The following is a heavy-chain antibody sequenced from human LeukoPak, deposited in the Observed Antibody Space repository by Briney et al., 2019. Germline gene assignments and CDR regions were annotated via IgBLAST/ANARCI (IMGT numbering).Heavy chain of an antibody. Sequence: SVKVSCKASGGTFSSYAISWVRQAPGQGREWMGGIIPIFGTANYAQKFQGRVTITADESTSTAYMELSSLRSEDTAVYYCASLTYDSSGYPPFDYWGQGTLVTVSS. CDR2: IIPIFGTA. CDR1: GGTFSSYA. V-gene: IGHV1-69*13. CDR3: ASLTYDSSGYPPFDY. J-gene: IGHJ4*02. D-gene: IGHD3-22*01.